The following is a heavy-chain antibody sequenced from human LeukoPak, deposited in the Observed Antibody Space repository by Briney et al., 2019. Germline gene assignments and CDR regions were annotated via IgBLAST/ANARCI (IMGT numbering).Heavy chain of an antibody. D-gene: IGHD3-16*01. J-gene: IGHJ1*01. Sequence: SVKVSCKASGGTFSSYAISWVREAPGQGLEWMGRIIPIFGTANYAQKFQGRVTITTDESTSTAYMELSSLRSEDTAVYYCARGTYVWGSHEYFQHWGQGTLVTVSS. CDR2: IIPIFGTA. CDR1: GGTFSSYA. CDR3: ARGTYVWGSHEYFQH. V-gene: IGHV1-69*05.